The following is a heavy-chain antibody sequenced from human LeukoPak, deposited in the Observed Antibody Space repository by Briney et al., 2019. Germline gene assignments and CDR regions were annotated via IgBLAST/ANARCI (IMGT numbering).Heavy chain of an antibody. CDR2: IWYDGSNK. V-gene: IGHV3-33*01. Sequence: GGSLRLSCAASGFTFSSYGMHWVRQAPGKGLEWVAVIWYDGSNKYYADSVKGRFTISRDNSKNSLYLQLNSLRDEDTAVYYCARAVSGDIYGYGYWGQGTLVTVSS. J-gene: IGHJ4*02. D-gene: IGHD5-18*01. CDR3: ARAVSGDIYGYGY. CDR1: GFTFSSYG.